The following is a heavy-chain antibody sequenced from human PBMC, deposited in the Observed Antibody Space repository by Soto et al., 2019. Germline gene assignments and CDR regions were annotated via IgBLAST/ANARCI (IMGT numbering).Heavy chain of an antibody. CDR2: IIPMLGMS. J-gene: IGHJ4*02. Sequence: QVQLVQSGAEVTKPGSSVTVSCTASGDTFSRFTLSWVRQAPGQGLEWMGRIIPMLGMSNSALKFQGRVTITADKPTNKVYMPPSSFRSDDTAVYYCATSFGSGSAHFDSWGQGTLATVSS. D-gene: IGHD3-10*01. V-gene: IGHV1-69*02. CDR1: GDTFSRFT. CDR3: ATSFGSGSAHFDS.